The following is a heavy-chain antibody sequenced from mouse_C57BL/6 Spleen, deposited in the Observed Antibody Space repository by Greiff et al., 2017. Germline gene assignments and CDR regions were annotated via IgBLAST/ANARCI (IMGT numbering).Heavy chain of an antibody. J-gene: IGHJ1*03. D-gene: IGHD1-1*01. CDR1: GFTFSDYG. CDR2: ISSGSSTI. V-gene: IGHV5-17*01. CDR3: ARGGGRWYFDV. Sequence: EVKLMESGGGLVKPGGSLKLSCAASGFTFSDYGMHWVRQAPEKGLEWVAYISSGSSTIYYADTVKGRFTISRDNAKNTLFLQMTSLRSEDTAMYYCARGGGRWYFDVWGTGTTVTVSS.